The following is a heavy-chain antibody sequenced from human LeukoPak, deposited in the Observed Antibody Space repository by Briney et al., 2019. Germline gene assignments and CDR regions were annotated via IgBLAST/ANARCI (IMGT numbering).Heavy chain of an antibody. CDR3: ARVLFSCSGGSCYPDAFDI. CDR1: GGSISSYY. D-gene: IGHD2-15*01. J-gene: IGHJ3*02. CDR2: IYYSGST. V-gene: IGHV4-59*01. Sequence: SETLSLTCTVSGGSISSYYWSWIRQPPGKGLEWIGYIYYSGSTNYNPSLKSRVTISVDTSKNQFSLKLSSVTAADTAVYYCARVLFSCSGGSCYPDAFDIWGQGTMVTVSS.